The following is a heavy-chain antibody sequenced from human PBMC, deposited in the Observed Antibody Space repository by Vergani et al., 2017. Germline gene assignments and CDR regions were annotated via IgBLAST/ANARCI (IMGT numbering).Heavy chain of an antibody. J-gene: IGHJ4*02. CDR3: ARIRGVLRYFDWSEGDFDY. CDR1: GFTFSSYG. V-gene: IGHV3-30*03. D-gene: IGHD3-9*01. CDR2: ISYDGSNK. Sequence: QVQLVESGGGVVQPGRSLRLSCAASGFTFSSYGMHWVRQAPGKGLEWVAVISYDGSNKYYADSVKGRFTISRYNSKNTLYLQMNSLRAEDTAVYYCARIRGVLRYFDWSEGDFDYWGQGTLVTVSS.